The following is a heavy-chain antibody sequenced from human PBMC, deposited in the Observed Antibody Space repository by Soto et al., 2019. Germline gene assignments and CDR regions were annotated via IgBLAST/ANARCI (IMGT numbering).Heavy chain of an antibody. CDR1: GFTFSSYG. CDR3: ARDGTDYGDYDAFDI. D-gene: IGHD4-17*01. CDR2: ISYDGSNK. Sequence: PGGSLRLSCAASGFTFSSYGMHWVRRAPGKGLEWVAVISYDGSNKYYADSVKGRFTISRDNSKNTLYLQMNSLRAEDTAVYYCARDGTDYGDYDAFDIWGQGTMVTVSS. J-gene: IGHJ3*02. V-gene: IGHV3-30*03.